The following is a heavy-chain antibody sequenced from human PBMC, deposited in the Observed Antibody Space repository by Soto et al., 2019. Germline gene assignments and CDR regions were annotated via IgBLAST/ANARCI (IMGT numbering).Heavy chain of an antibody. Sequence: QVQLVESGGGVVQPGRSLRLSCAASGFTFSNYGMHWVRQAPGKGLEWVAVISYHGSNKYYADSVKGRFTLSRDNSENTLYLQMNSLRAEDTAVYYCAKDGGHSAGYCDYWGQGTLVTVSS. J-gene: IGHJ4*02. D-gene: IGHD5-12*01. CDR2: ISYHGSNK. CDR3: AKDGGHSAGYCDY. CDR1: GFTFSNYG. V-gene: IGHV3-30*18.